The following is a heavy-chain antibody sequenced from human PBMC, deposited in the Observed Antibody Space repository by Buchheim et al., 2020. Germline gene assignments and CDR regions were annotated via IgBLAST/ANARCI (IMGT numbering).Heavy chain of an antibody. CDR3: VGDNTDVFDY. J-gene: IGHJ4*02. D-gene: IGHD2-8*02. V-gene: IGHV3-7*01. Sequence: EVQLVESGGGWVQPGGSLRLSCVASGFTFSTYCMSWVRQAPGKGLEWVANVKFDGSEKYYVDSVKGRFTISRDNAKSSLYLKMNSLGADDPAVYYCVGDNTDVFDYWGQGTL. CDR2: VKFDGSEK. CDR1: GFTFSTYC.